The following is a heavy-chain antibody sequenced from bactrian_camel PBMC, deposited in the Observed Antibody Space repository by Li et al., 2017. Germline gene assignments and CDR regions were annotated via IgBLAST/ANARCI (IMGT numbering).Heavy chain of an antibody. D-gene: IGHD7*01. CDR2: IYSDASAA. V-gene: IGHV3S5*01. CDR1: GFTFSSYY. J-gene: IGHJ6*01. CDR3: VYRVVLVDGLLYGLFGL. Sequence: HVQLVESGGGLVQPGGSLRLSCAASGFTFSSYYMSWVRQAPGKGLEWVSTIYSDASAAYYADSVKGRFTISRDNAKNTLYLQLNSLKTEDTAIYYCVYRVVLVDGLLYGLFGLLGPGDPGHRL.